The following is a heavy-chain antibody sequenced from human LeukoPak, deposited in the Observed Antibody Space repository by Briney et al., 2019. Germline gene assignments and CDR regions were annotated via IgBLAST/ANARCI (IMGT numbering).Heavy chain of an antibody. Sequence: GGSLRLSCAASGFTFSSYGMHWVRQAPGKGLEWVAVIWYDGSNKYYADSVKGRFTISRDNSKNTLYLQMNSLRAEDTAVYYCARYGYSSGWYDYWGQGTLVTVS. J-gene: IGHJ4*02. CDR1: GFTFSSYG. V-gene: IGHV3-33*01. CDR2: IWYDGSNK. D-gene: IGHD6-19*01. CDR3: ARYGYSSGWYDY.